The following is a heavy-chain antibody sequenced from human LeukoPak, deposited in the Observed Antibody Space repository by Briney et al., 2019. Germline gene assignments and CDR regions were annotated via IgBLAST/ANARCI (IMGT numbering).Heavy chain of an antibody. CDR1: GFTFSSYS. D-gene: IGHD1-1*01. Sequence: GGSLRLSCAASGFTFSSYSMNWVRQAPGKGLEWVSSISSSSSYIYYADSVKGRFTISRDNSKNTLYLQMNSLRAEDTAVYYCAKVGTQVYFDYWGQGTLVTVSS. J-gene: IGHJ4*02. CDR2: ISSSSSYI. CDR3: AKVGTQVYFDY. V-gene: IGHV3-21*01.